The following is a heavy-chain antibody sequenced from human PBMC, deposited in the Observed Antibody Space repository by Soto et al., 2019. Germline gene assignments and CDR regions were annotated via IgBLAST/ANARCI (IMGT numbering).Heavy chain of an antibody. CDR2: FYSGGST. J-gene: IGHJ6*01. V-gene: IGHV3-53*02. CDR1: GFTVSSNY. Sequence: EVQLVETGGGLIQPGGSLRLSCVASGFTVSSNYMSWVRQAPGKGLEWVSVFYSGGSTYYADSVKGRFTISRDNSKNTLYLQMNSLRAEDTAVYYCARLYDFWSGYSYYYYGMDVW. CDR3: ARLYDFWSGYSYYYYGMDV. D-gene: IGHD3-3*01.